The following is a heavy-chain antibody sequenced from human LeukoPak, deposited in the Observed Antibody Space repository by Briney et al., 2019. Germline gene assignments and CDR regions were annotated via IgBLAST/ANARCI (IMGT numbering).Heavy chain of an antibody. V-gene: IGHV3-23*01. J-gene: IGHJ4*02. CDR2: ISGSGGST. Sequence: GGSLRLSCAASGFTFSSYAMSWVRQAPGKGLERVSAISGSGGSTYYADSVKGRFTISRDNSKNTLYLQMNSLRAEDTAVYYCAKSAKHYDILTGYQTEGIDYWGQGTLVTVSS. CDR3: AKSAKHYDILTGYQTEGIDY. CDR1: GFTFSSYA. D-gene: IGHD3-9*01.